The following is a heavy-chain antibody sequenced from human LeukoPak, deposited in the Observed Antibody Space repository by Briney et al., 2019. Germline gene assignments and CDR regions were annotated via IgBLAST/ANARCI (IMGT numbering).Heavy chain of an antibody. CDR2: ISRSGGST. CDR1: GFTFSDFA. V-gene: IGHV3-23*01. CDR3: AKDLPDSGYDGYFDY. D-gene: IGHD5-12*01. Sequence: PGGSLRLSCAASGFTFSDFAMGWVRHAPGKGLYWVAAISRSGGSTYYADSVKGRFTISRDNSKNTVNLQMNSLGADDTAVYYCAKDLPDSGYDGYFDYWGQGTLVTVSS. J-gene: IGHJ4*02.